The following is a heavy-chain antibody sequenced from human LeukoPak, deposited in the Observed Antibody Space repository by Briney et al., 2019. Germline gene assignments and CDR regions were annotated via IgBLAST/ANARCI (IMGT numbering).Heavy chain of an antibody. CDR2: ISSSGCTI. Sequence: GGSLRLFCAASGFTFSSYEMNWVRQAPGKGLEWVSYISSSGCTIYYADSVKGRFTISRDNAKNSLYLQMNGLRAEDTAVYYCARGKSGSSGWYRGGYNWFDPWGQGTLVTVSS. CDR3: ARGKSGSSGWYRGGYNWFDP. CDR1: GFTFSSYE. J-gene: IGHJ5*02. V-gene: IGHV3-48*03. D-gene: IGHD6-19*01.